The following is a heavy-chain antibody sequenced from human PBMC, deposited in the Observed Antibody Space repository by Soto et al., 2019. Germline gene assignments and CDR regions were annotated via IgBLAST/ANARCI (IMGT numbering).Heavy chain of an antibody. D-gene: IGHD2-2*01. CDR3: ARYYCSSTSCYPPDAFDI. CDR2: IYTSGST. Sequence: PSETLSLTCTVSGGSISSYYWSWIRQPAGKGLEWIGRIYTSGSTNYNPSLKSRVTMSVDTSKNQFSLKLSSVTAADTAVYYCARYYCSSTSCYPPDAFDIWGQGTMVTVSS. CDR1: GGSISSYY. V-gene: IGHV4-4*07. J-gene: IGHJ3*02.